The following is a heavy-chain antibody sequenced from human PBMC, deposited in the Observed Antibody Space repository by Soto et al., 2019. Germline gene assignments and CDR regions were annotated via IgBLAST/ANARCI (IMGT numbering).Heavy chain of an antibody. J-gene: IGHJ4*02. CDR2: INPNSGGT. Sequence: QVQLVQSGAEVKKPGASVKVSCKASGYTFTGYYMHWVRQAPGQGLEWMGWINPNSGGTNYAQKFQGWGTMTRDTSISTAYMELSRLRSDDTAVYYCARSWAARGQRGFIDYWGQGTLVTVSS. D-gene: IGHD6-6*01. CDR3: ARSWAARGQRGFIDY. V-gene: IGHV1-2*04. CDR1: GYTFTGYY.